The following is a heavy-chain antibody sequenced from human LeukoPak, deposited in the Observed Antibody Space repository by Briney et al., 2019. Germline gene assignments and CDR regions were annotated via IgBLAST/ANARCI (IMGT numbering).Heavy chain of an antibody. D-gene: IGHD6-19*01. CDR1: GFTFSSYG. CDR3: ARDQQWLVRGYFDY. Sequence: GRSLRLSCAASGFTFSSYGMHWVRQAPGKGLEWVAVIWYDGSNKYYADSVKGRFTISRDNSKNTLYLQMNSLRAEDTAVYYCARDQQWLVRGYFDYWGQGTLVTVSS. J-gene: IGHJ4*02. CDR2: IWYDGSNK. V-gene: IGHV3-33*01.